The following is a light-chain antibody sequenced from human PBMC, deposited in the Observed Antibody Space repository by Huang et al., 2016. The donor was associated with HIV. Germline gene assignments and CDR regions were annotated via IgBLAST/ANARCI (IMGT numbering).Light chain of an antibody. CDR2: WAS. J-gene: IGKJ4*01. CDR3: QQYYNTPLT. CDR1: QSVLFSFNNNNY. V-gene: IGKV4-1*01. Sequence: DIVMTQSPDSLAVSLGERATINCKSSQSVLFSFNNNNYLAWYKQKTGKPPKLLIYWASNREAGVPDLFSGSGSGTDFTLTISSLQAEDVAVYYCQQYYNTPLTFGGGTKVEI.